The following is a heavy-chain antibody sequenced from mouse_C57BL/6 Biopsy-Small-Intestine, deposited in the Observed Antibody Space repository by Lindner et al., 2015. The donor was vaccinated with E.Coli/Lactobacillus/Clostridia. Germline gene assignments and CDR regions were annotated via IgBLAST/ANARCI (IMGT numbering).Heavy chain of an antibody. V-gene: IGHV1-81*01. CDR3: ARSGRGTYYYFDD. Sequence: SVKVSCKASGYDFIRYGISWVRQAPGQGLEWVGWISGYNTNTNYAQKFQGRVTMTKDTSTSTAYMELVSLRPDDTAVFYCARSGRGTYYYFDDWGQGTLVTVSS. D-gene: IGHD2-10*01. J-gene: IGHJ2*01. CDR2: ISGYNTNT. CDR1: GYDFIRYG.